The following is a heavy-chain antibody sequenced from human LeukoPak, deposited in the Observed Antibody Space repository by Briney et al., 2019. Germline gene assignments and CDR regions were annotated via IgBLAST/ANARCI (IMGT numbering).Heavy chain of an antibody. CDR3: AREIDTGLPYFGS. V-gene: IGHV3-30*04. D-gene: IGHD5-18*01. CDR1: GFSLTKYS. CDR2: MSLDGNNK. J-gene: IGHJ4*02. Sequence: GGSLRLSCVVSGFSLTKYSMHWVRQAPGKGLEWVAIMSLDGNNKDYRDSVKGRFTISRDNSKNIVYLDMNNLRVEDTAVYYCAREIDTGLPYFGSWGQGTLVTVSS.